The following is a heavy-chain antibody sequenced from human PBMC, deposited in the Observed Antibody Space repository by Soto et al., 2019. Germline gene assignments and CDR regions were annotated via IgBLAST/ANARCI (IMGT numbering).Heavy chain of an antibody. CDR2: INCNGGST. D-gene: IGHD1-1*01. CDR1: GFTFDDYG. Sequence: EVQLVESGGGVVRPGGSLRLSCAASGFTFDDYGMSWVRQAPGKGLKWVSSINCNGGSTGYADSVKGRFTISRDNAKNTMYLQMQSLRADETAKYHCASMHDDNTGKFDYWGQRTQVT. J-gene: IGHJ4*02. CDR3: ASMHDDNTGKFDY. V-gene: IGHV3-20*01.